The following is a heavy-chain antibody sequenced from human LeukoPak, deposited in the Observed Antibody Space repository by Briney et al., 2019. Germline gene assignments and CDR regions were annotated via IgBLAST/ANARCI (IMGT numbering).Heavy chain of an antibody. D-gene: IGHD2-2*01. Sequence: SETLSLTCTVSGGSISSGYYWSWIRQPPGRGLEWIGYIYYSGDTYSSPSLKSRVSISVDTSKNQFSLRLSSVTAADTAVYYCARSYQTADAFDIWGQGTMVTVSS. V-gene: IGHV4-31*03. J-gene: IGHJ3*02. CDR2: IYYSGDT. CDR3: ARSYQTADAFDI. CDR1: GGSISSGYY.